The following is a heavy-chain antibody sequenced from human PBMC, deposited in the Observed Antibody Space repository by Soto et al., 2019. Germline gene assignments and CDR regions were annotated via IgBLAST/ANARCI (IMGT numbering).Heavy chain of an antibody. J-gene: IGHJ4*02. CDR1: GFTFSSYE. CDR3: ARASHINYRDQYY. Sequence: GGSLRLSCAASGFTFSSYEMNWVRQAPGKGLEWVSYISSSGSTIYYADSVKGRFTISRDNAKNSLYLQMNSLRAEDTAVYYCARASHINYRDQYYWGQVTLVTVSS. V-gene: IGHV3-48*03. D-gene: IGHD4-4*01. CDR2: ISSSGSTI.